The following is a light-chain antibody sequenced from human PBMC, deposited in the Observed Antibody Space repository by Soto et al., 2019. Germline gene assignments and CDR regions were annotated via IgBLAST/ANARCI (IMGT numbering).Light chain of an antibody. J-gene: IGKJ1*01. CDR3: QQYHGFW. V-gene: IGKV1-5*01. Sequence: DIQMTQSPSTLSASVGDRVTITCRASQSIRYWLAWHQQKPGKAPQVLIYDVSTLQKGVPSRFSGGGSGTEFSLIINGLQPEDFATYYCQQYHGFWFGQGTKVDIK. CDR2: DVS. CDR1: QSIRYW.